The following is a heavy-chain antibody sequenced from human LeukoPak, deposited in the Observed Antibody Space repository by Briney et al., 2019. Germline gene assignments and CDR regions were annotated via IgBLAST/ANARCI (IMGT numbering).Heavy chain of an antibody. V-gene: IGHV3-23*01. CDR2: ISGSGGST. CDR1: GFTFSSYA. D-gene: IGHD3-10*01. J-gene: IGHJ3*02. Sequence: GWSLRLSCAASGFTFSSYAMSWVRQAPGKGLEGVSAISGSGGSTYYADSVKGRFTISRDNSKNTLYLQMNSMRAEDTAVYYCAKAYYYGSGSYYNAAFDIWGQGTMVTVSS. CDR3: AKAYYYGSGSYYNAAFDI.